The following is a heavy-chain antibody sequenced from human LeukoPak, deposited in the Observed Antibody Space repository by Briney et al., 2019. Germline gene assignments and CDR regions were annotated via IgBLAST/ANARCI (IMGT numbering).Heavy chain of an antibody. CDR1: GFTVSSNY. J-gene: IGHJ3*02. D-gene: IGHD1-14*01. CDR2: IYSGGST. V-gene: IGHV3-66*01. CDR3: ARDHLTGYDAFDI. Sequence: GGSLRLSCAASGFTVSSNYMSWVRQAPGKGLEWVSVIYSGGSTYYADSVKGRFTISRDNSKNTLYLQMNSLRAEDTAVYYCARDHLTGYDAFDIWGQGTMVTVSS.